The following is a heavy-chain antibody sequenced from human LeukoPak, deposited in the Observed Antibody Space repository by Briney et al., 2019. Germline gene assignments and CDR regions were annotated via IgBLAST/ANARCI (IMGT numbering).Heavy chain of an antibody. CDR2: ISSSSSTI. J-gene: IGHJ6*03. CDR3: ARAYYDFWSGCPPIITNYYYYYYMDV. D-gene: IGHD3-3*01. CDR1: GFTFSSYS. Sequence: GGSLRLSCAASGFTFSSYSMNWVRQAPGKGLEWVSYISSSSSTIYYADSVKGRFTISRDNAKNSLYLQMNSLRAEDTAVYYCARAYYDFWSGCPPIITNYYYYYYMDVWGKGTTVTVSS. V-gene: IGHV3-48*01.